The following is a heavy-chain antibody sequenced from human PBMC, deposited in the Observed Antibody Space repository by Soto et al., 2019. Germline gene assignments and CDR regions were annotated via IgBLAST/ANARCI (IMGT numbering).Heavy chain of an antibody. V-gene: IGHV4-59*01. CDR1: GGSISSYY. D-gene: IGHD3-22*01. CDR2: IYYSGST. CDR3: ARDALYYLTPKDYGRDV. Sequence: QVQLQESGPGLVKPSETLSLTCTVSGGSISSYYWSWIRQPPGKGLEWIGYIYYSGSTNYNPSLKRRVTISVDTSKNQISRKVSSVTAADTAVYYCARDALYYLTPKDYGRDVWGQGTTVIVSS. J-gene: IGHJ6*02.